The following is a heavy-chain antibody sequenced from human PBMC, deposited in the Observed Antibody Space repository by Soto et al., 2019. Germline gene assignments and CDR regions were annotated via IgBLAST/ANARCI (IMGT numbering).Heavy chain of an antibody. J-gene: IGHJ6*02. Sequence: ASVKVSRKASGYTFNNHGITRVRQAPGQGLEWMGWIIAYNGDTHYTQRLQGRVTMTTDTSTSTAYMELRGLRSDDTAVYYCARDLGDIVVVVAATFFNNYYYGMDVWGQGTTVTVSS. D-gene: IGHD2-15*01. CDR2: IIAYNGDT. CDR3: ARDLGDIVVVVAATFFNNYYYGMDV. CDR1: GYTFNNHG. V-gene: IGHV1-18*01.